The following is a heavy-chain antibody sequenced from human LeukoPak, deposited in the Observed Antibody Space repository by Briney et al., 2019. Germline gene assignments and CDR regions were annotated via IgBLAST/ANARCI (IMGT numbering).Heavy chain of an antibody. CDR1: GGYISSYY. CDR2: VFSSGTT. CDR3: ARQFVSPSGTYMNVFDP. V-gene: IGHV4-59*08. D-gene: IGHD3-10*01. J-gene: IGHJ5*02. Sequence: PSETLSLTCTVSGGYISSYYWSWIRQPPGKGLEWIGHVFSSGTTNYNPSLESRVTISVDTSRNQFSLKLSSVTAADTAVYYCARQFVSPSGTYMNVFDPWGQGTPVTVSP.